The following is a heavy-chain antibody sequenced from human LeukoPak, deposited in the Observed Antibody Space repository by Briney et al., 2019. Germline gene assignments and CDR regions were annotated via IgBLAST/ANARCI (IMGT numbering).Heavy chain of an antibody. D-gene: IGHD1-26*01. CDR3: ARSGSYHDFQH. Sequence: PGRSLRLSCAASGFTFSSYAMHWVRQAPGKGLEWVAVISYDGSNKYYADSVKGRFTISRDNSKSTLYLQMNSLRAEDTAVYYCARSGSYHDFQHWGQGTLVTVSS. CDR1: GFTFSSYA. CDR2: ISYDGSNK. V-gene: IGHV3-30-3*01. J-gene: IGHJ1*01.